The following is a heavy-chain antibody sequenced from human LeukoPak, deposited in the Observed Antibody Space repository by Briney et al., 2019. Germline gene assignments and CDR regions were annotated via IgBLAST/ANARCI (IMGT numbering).Heavy chain of an antibody. CDR3: AKDVDYGDYVFDY. V-gene: IGHV3-30*18. Sequence: GGSLRLSCAASGFTFSSYGMHWVRQAPGKGLEWVAVISYDGSNKYYADSVKGRFTISRDNSKNTLYLQMNSLRAEDTAVYYCAKDVDYGDYVFDYRGQGTLVTVSS. J-gene: IGHJ4*02. D-gene: IGHD4-17*01. CDR2: ISYDGSNK. CDR1: GFTFSSYG.